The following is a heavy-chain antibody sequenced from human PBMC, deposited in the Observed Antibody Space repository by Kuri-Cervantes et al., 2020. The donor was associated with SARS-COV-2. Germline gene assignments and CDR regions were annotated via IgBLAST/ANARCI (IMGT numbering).Heavy chain of an antibody. V-gene: IGHV3-53*05. CDR3: ARGPHYYGSGSYAPSDY. D-gene: IGHD3-10*01. J-gene: IGHJ4*02. CDR1: GFTVSSNY. CDR2: IYSGGST. Sequence: GESLKISCAASGFTVSSNYMSWVRQAPGKGLEWVSVIYSGGSTYYADSVKGRFTTSRDNSKNTLYLQMNSMRAEDTAVYYCARGPHYYGSGSYAPSDYWGQGTLVTVSS.